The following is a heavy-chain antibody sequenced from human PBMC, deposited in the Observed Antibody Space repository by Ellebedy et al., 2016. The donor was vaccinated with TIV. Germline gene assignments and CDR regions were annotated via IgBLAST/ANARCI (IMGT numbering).Heavy chain of an antibody. V-gene: IGHV3-23*01. D-gene: IGHD2-15*01. CDR3: AKDRCSACYPHRFDY. CDR2: ISGSGDYT. J-gene: IGHJ4*02. CDR1: EFTFSNYG. Sequence: GESLKISCAAAEFTFSNYGMSWVRQAPGKGLEWVSAISGSGDYTHYADSVKGRFTISRDNSQHTLYLQMNSLRAEDTAVYYCAKDRCSACYPHRFDYWGQGTLVTVSS.